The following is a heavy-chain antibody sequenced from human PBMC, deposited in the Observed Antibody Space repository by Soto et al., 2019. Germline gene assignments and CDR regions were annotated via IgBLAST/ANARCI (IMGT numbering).Heavy chain of an antibody. CDR2: IHYSGST. V-gene: IGHV4-31*03. D-gene: IGHD3-22*01. CDR3: ARVAHYYDSSGYPGSLDY. Sequence: QVQLQESGPGLVKPSQTLSLTCTVSGGSISSGGYYWSWIRQHPGKGLEWIGYIHYSGSTYYNPSLKSRITISLDTSKNQFSLTLSSVTAADTAVYYCARVAHYYDSSGYPGSLDYWGQGTLVTVSS. CDR1: GGSISSGGYY. J-gene: IGHJ4*02.